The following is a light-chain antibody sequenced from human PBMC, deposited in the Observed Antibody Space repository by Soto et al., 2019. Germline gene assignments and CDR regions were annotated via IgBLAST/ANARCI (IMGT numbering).Light chain of an antibody. V-gene: IGKV4-1*01. CDR3: QQYYSTLWT. CDR1: QSVLYSSNNKNY. Sequence: DIVMTQSPDSLALSLGERATINCMSSQSVLYSSNNKNYLAWYQLKQGQPPKLLLYWASTRESGVPDRFSGSVSGTDGTITISSLQEEDVAVYYCQQYYSTLWTFGQGTKVDIK. CDR2: WAS. J-gene: IGKJ1*01.